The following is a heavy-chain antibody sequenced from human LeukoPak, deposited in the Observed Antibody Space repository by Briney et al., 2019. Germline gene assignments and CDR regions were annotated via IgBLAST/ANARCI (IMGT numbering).Heavy chain of an antibody. CDR1: GFTFSDYY. CDR3: AKNYDSSGYYESVDAFDI. CDR2: ISSSGSTI. Sequence: PGGSLRLSCAASGFTFSDYYMSWIRQAPGKGLEWVSYISSSGSTIYYADSVKGRFTISRDNAKNSLYLQMNSLRAEDTAVYYCAKNYDSSGYYESVDAFDIWGQGTMVTVSS. D-gene: IGHD3-22*01. J-gene: IGHJ3*02. V-gene: IGHV3-11*04.